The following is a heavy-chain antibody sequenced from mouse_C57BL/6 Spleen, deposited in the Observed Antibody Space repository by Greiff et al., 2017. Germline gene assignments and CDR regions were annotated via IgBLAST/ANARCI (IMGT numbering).Heavy chain of an antibody. J-gene: IGHJ2*01. Sequence: QLQQSGPELVKPGASVKISCKASGYSFTDYNMNWVKQSNGKSLEWIGVINPNYGTTNYNQKFKGKATLTVDQSSSTAYMQLNSLTSEDSAVYYCARVTLYGSSYYFDYWGQGTTLTVSS. D-gene: IGHD1-1*01. CDR2: INPNYGTT. CDR1: GYSFTDYN. CDR3: ARVTLYGSSYYFDY. V-gene: IGHV1-39*01.